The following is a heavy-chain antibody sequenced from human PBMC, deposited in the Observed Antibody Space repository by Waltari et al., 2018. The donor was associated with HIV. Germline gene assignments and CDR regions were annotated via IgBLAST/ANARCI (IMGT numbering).Heavy chain of an antibody. J-gene: IGHJ5*02. Sequence: QVHLLQSGAEVIKPGASVKVSCKAPGDIFNSNDINWARQVPGQGLEWRGMMSPTRGKTGYAQPHEGRVTMTRNIVANTVLLELRSLRPHDTGIYYCAAARPGALFRDSWGQGTLVNVSS. CDR1: GDIFNSND. V-gene: IGHV1-8*02. CDR3: AAARPGALFRDS. CDR2: MSPTRGKT.